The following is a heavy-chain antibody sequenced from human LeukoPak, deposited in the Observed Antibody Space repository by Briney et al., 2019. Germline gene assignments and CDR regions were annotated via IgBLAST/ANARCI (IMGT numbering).Heavy chain of an antibody. CDR2: ISGSGDTT. D-gene: IGHD6-13*01. Sequence: QAGGSLRLSCAASEFIFSSYVMSWVRQAPGKGLEWVSSISGSGDTTYYADSVKGRFTISRDNSKNTLYLQMNSLRAEDTAVYYCAKGEDSRTPFDYWGQGTLVTVSS. CDR3: AKGEDSRTPFDY. J-gene: IGHJ4*02. CDR1: EFIFSSYV. V-gene: IGHV3-23*01.